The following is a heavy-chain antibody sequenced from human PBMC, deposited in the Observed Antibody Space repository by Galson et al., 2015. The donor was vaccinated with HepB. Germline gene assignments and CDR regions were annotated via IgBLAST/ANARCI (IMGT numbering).Heavy chain of an antibody. CDR2: INAGNGNT. J-gene: IGHJ2*01. CDR1: GYTLTSYA. V-gene: IGHV1-3*01. CDR3: ASHALTDWYFDL. Sequence: SVKVSCKASGYTLTSYAMHWVRQAPGQRLEWMGWINAGNGNTKYSQKFQGRVTITRDTSASTAYMELSSLRSEDTAVYYCASHALTDWYFDLWGRGTLVTVSS.